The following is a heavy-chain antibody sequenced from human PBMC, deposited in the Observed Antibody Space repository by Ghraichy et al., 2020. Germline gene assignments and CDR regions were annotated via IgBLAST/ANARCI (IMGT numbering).Heavy chain of an antibody. CDR2: ISGSGGST. Sequence: GGSLNISCAASGFTFSSYAMSWVRQAPGKGLEWVSAISGSGGSTYYADSVKGRFTISRDNSKNTLYLQMNSLRAEDTAVYYCAKNGGDYLYYMDVWGKGTTVTVSS. CDR1: GFTFSSYA. J-gene: IGHJ6*03. D-gene: IGHD2-8*01. CDR3: AKNGGDYLYYMDV. V-gene: IGHV3-23*01.